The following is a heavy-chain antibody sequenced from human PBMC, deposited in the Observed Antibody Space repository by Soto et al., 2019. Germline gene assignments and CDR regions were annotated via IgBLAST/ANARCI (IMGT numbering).Heavy chain of an antibody. CDR1: GFTFSSYA. CDR2: ISGSGGST. D-gene: IGHD6-13*01. Sequence: GSLRLSCAASGFTFSSYAMSWVRQAPGKGLEWVSAISGSGGSTYYADSVKGRFTISRDNSKNTLYLQMNSLRAEDTAVYYCAKDQGSSSWYRSCAFDYWSRGTLVTVSS. CDR3: AKDQGSSSWYRSCAFDY. V-gene: IGHV3-23*01. J-gene: IGHJ4*02.